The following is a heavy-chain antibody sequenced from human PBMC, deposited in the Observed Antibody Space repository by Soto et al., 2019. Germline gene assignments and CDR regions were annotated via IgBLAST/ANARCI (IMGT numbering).Heavy chain of an antibody. J-gene: IGHJ6*02. CDR3: ARGPAAGTYYYGMDV. V-gene: IGHV3-7*01. Sequence: GGSLRLSCAASGFTLRTYWMTWVRQAPGKGLEWVANIKQDGSEKYYVDSVEGRFTISSDNARNSLSLQMTSLRADDTALYYCARGPAAGTYYYGMDVWGQGTPVTVSS. CDR2: IKQDGSEK. CDR1: GFTLRTYW. D-gene: IGHD6-25*01.